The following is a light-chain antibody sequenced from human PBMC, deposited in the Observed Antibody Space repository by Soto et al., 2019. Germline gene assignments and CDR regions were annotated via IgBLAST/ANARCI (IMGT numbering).Light chain of an antibody. Sequence: DIQMTQSPSTLSASVGDRVTITCRASQNINTWVAWYQQKPGKAPNLLIYRASSLESGVPSRFRGSGSGTDFTFTISRLQPEDIATYYCQQYENLPTFGQGTRLEIK. J-gene: IGKJ5*01. V-gene: IGKV1-5*01. CDR1: QNINTW. CDR2: RAS. CDR3: QQYENLPT.